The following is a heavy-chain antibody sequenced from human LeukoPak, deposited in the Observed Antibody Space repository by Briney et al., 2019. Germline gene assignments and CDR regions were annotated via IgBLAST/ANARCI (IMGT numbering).Heavy chain of an antibody. V-gene: IGHV1-18*01. Sequence: GASVKVSCKASGYTFTSYGISWVRQAPGQGLEWMGWISAYNGNTNYAQKFQGRVTMTRDMSTSTVYMELSSLRSEDTAVYYCARPYGSGSSPDAFDIWGQGTMVTVSS. D-gene: IGHD3-10*01. CDR2: ISAYNGNT. J-gene: IGHJ3*02. CDR1: GYTFTSYG. CDR3: ARPYGSGSSPDAFDI.